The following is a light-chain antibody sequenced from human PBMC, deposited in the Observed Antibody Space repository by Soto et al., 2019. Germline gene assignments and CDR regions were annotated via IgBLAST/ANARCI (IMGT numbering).Light chain of an antibody. V-gene: IGKV3-15*01. CDR3: QQYGSALWT. Sequence: EIVLTQSPATLSLSPGERATLSCRASQSVSSYLAWYQQKPGQAPRLLIYGASTRATGIPARFSGSGSGTDFTLTISSLQSEDFGVYYCQQYGSALWTFGQGTKVDIK. J-gene: IGKJ1*01. CDR2: GAS. CDR1: QSVSSY.